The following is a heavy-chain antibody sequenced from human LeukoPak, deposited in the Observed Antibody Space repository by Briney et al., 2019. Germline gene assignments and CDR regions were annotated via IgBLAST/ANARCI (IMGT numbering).Heavy chain of an antibody. J-gene: IGHJ6*02. CDR1: GFTFSNYA. D-gene: IGHD1-1*01. CDR3: AKALLNEYGPNYYYGMDV. V-gene: IGHV3-23*01. Sequence: GGSLRLSCVGSGFTFSNYAMSWVRQASGKGLEWVSAVSGGGGSTDYADSVKGRFTISRDNSKNTVYLQMTSLRAEDTAVYYCAKALLNEYGPNYYYGMDVWGQGTTVTVSS. CDR2: VSGGGGST.